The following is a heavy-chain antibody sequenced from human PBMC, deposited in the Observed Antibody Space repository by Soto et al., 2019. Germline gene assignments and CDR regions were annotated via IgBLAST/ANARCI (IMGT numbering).Heavy chain of an antibody. CDR1: GYTFTSYA. Sequence: QVQLVQSGAEEKKPGASVKVSCKASGYTFTSYAMHWVRQAPGQRLEWMGWINAGNGNTKYSQKFQGRVTITRDTAASTAYMELSSLRSEATAVYYCARAPSWWYFELWGRGTLVTVSS. J-gene: IGHJ2*01. CDR2: INAGNGNT. V-gene: IGHV1-3*05. CDR3: ARAPSWWYFEL.